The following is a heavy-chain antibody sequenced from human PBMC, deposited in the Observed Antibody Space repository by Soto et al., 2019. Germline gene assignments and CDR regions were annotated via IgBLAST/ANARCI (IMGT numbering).Heavy chain of an antibody. CDR1: GAPISSGTSS. CDR3: VRGSAAGGMDV. D-gene: IGHD6-25*01. Sequence: SETLSLTCAVSGAPISSGTSSWSWIRQPPGKGLEWIGYIYHSGSTYYNPSLKSRLTISVDRSKKQFSLRLTSVTAADTAVYYCVRGSAAGGMDVWGQGTTVTVSS. V-gene: IGHV4-30-2*01. J-gene: IGHJ6*02. CDR2: IYHSGST.